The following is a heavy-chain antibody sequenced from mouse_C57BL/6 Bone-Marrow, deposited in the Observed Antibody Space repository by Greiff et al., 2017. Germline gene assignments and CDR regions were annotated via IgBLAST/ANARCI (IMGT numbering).Heavy chain of an antibody. J-gene: IGHJ4*01. V-gene: IGHV2-2*01. CDR3: ARNRASVVATGAMDY. CDR1: GFSLTSYG. CDR2: IWSGGST. D-gene: IGHD1-1*01. Sequence: QVQLKQSGPGLVQPSPSLSITCTVSGFSLTSYGVHWVRQSPGKGLEWLGVIWSGGSTDYNAAFISRLSIRKDNSKSQVFLKIDSLQDDDAAIYYCARNRASVVATGAMDYWGQGPSVTVSS.